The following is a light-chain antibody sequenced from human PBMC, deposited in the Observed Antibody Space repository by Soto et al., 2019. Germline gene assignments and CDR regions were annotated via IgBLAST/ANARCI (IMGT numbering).Light chain of an antibody. CDR3: QQRGRWPPYT. CDR2: GAS. CDR1: QSVSTY. Sequence: EIVMTQSPATLSVSPGERATLSCRASQSVSTYLAWYQQKFGQAPRLLIHGASTRATGIPARFSGSGSGTEFTLTISSLEPEDSAVYYCQQRGRWPPYTFGQGTKLEIK. V-gene: IGKV3-15*01. J-gene: IGKJ2*01.